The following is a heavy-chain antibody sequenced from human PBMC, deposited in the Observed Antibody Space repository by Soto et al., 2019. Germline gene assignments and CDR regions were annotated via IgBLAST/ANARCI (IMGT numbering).Heavy chain of an antibody. CDR1: GFSVSSTY. CDR3: AGDYASGGYDY. D-gene: IGHD5-12*01. J-gene: IGHJ4*02. CDR2: LSDRGTS. Sequence: GGSLRLSCAASGFSVSSTYMCWVRQAPGKGLEWVSTLSDRGTSHYADSVTGRFSVSRDNSKNTLYLQMNGLRADDTAIYFCAGDYASGGYDYRGQGTQVTVSS. V-gene: IGHV3-53*01.